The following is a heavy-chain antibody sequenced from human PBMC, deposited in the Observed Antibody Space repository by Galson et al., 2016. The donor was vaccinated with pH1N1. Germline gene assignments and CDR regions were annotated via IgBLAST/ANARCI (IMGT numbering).Heavy chain of an antibody. CDR3: ARKTQNHALDI. D-gene: IGHD2/OR15-2a*01. Sequence: SVKVSCKASGYTLTTYGISWVRQAPGQGLEWMGWISANNGNTNSAQKLQGRVTMTTDTSTTTAYMELTSLTSDDTAVYYCARKTQNHALDIWGQGTMVTVSS. CDR2: ISANNGNT. J-gene: IGHJ3*02. V-gene: IGHV1-18*04. CDR1: GYTLTTYG.